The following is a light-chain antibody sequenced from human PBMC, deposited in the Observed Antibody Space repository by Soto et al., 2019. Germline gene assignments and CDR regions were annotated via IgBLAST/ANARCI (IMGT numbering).Light chain of an antibody. CDR2: GIS. CDR1: HTISSSY. Sequence: EIVLTQSPGTLSLSPGERATLSCRASHTISSSYLACYQKKPGQAPRLLMYGISRRATGIPDRFSGSGSGTDLTLTITRLEPEDFAVYYCQQYVTSSPRTFGQGTKVDIK. V-gene: IGKV3-20*01. J-gene: IGKJ1*01. CDR3: QQYVTSSPRT.